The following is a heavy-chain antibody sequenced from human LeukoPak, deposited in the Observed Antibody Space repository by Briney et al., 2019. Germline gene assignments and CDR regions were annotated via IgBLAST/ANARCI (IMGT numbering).Heavy chain of an antibody. CDR3: ARGRYCSGGSCSNNWFDP. V-gene: IGHV3-11*01. J-gene: IGHJ5*02. CDR1: GFTFSDYY. D-gene: IGHD2-15*01. Sequence: GGSLRLSCAASGFTFSDYYMSWIRQAPGKELEWVSYISSSGSAIYYADSVKGRFTISRDNAKNSLYLQMNSLRAEDTAVYYCARGRYCSGGSCSNNWFDPWGQGTLVTVSS. CDR2: ISSSGSAI.